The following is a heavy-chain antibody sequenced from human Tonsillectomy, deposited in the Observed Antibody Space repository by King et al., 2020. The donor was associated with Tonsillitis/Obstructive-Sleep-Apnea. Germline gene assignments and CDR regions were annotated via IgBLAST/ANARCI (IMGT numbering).Heavy chain of an antibody. Sequence: QLVQSGAEVKKPGESLKISCKGSGYSVTSYWIGWVRQMPGKGLEWMGIIYPGDSDTRYSPSFQGQVTISADKSISTAYLQWSSLKASDTAMYYCARPAFYDFWSGSPLDYWGQGTLVTVSS. CDR2: IYPGDSDT. J-gene: IGHJ4*02. CDR3: ARPAFYDFWSGSPLDY. CDR1: GYSVTSYW. V-gene: IGHV5-51*01. D-gene: IGHD3-3*01.